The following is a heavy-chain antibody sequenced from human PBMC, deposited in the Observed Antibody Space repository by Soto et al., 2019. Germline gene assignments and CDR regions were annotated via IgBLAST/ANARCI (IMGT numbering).Heavy chain of an antibody. J-gene: IGHJ6*02. Sequence: TLSLTCTVSGGSISSGDYYWSWIRQPPGKGLEWIGYIYYSGSTYYNPSLKSRVTISVDTSKNQFSLKLSSVTAADTAVYYCARDAPRERPIQLWFMDGMDVWGQGTTVTVSS. CDR3: ARDAPRERPIQLWFMDGMDV. D-gene: IGHD5-18*01. CDR2: IYYSGST. V-gene: IGHV4-30-4*01. CDR1: GGSISSGDYY.